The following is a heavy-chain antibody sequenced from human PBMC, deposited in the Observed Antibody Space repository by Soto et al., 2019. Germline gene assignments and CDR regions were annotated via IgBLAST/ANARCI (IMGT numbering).Heavy chain of an antibody. Sequence: ASVKVSCKASGYTFTGYYMHWLRQAPGQGLEWMGWINPNSGGTNYAQKFQGRVTMTRDTSISTAYMELSRLRSDDTAVYYCAREDYGDYNLGNYWGQGTLVTVPQ. CDR2: INPNSGGT. CDR3: AREDYGDYNLGNY. V-gene: IGHV1-2*02. CDR1: GYTFTGYY. D-gene: IGHD4-17*01. J-gene: IGHJ4*02.